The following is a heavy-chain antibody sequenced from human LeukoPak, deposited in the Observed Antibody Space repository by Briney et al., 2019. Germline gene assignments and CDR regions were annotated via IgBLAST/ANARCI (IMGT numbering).Heavy chain of an antibody. V-gene: IGHV4-59*01. CDR2: VFDSGST. CDR3: AREGGSYYHWFDP. D-gene: IGHD1-26*01. J-gene: IGHJ5*02. Sequence: SETPSLTCTVSGGSISNYWRSWIRHPPGKGLEWIGYVFDSGSTNYNPSLKSRVTISVDTSKKQFSLKLSSVTAADTAVYYGAREGGSYYHWFDPWGQGTLVTVSS. CDR1: GGSISNYW.